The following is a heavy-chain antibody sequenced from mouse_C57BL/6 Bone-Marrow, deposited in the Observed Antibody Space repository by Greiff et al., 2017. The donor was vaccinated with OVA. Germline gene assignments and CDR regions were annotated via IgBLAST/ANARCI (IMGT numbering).Heavy chain of an antibody. CDR2: INPGSGGT. CDR3: ARNPLTTADYVDY. Sequence: VQLQQSGAELVRPGTSVKVSCKASGYAFTNYLIEWVKQRPGQGLEWIGVINPGSGGTNYNEKFKGKATLTADKSYSTAYMQLSSLTSEDSAVYFCARNPLTTADYVDYWGQGTTLTVSS. CDR1: GYAFTNYL. D-gene: IGHD1-2*01. V-gene: IGHV1-54*01. J-gene: IGHJ2*01.